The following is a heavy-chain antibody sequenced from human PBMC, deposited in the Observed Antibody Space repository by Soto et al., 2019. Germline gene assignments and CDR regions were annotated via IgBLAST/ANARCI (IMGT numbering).Heavy chain of an antibody. D-gene: IGHD2-15*01. CDR2: ISGSGGST. CDR1: GFTFSSYA. J-gene: IGHJ3*02. Sequence: GSLRLSCAASGFTFSSYAMSWVRQAPGKGLEWVSAISGSGGSTYYADSVKSRFTISRDNSKNTLYLQMNSLRAEDTAVYYCAKDLKDIVVVVAATTPHDAFDIWGQGTMVTVSS. V-gene: IGHV3-23*01. CDR3: AKDLKDIVVVVAATTPHDAFDI.